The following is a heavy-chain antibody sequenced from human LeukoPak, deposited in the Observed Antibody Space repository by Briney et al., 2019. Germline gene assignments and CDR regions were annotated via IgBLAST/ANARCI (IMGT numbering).Heavy chain of an antibody. CDR3: AKVAKYYYGSGTYYFFEH. J-gene: IGHJ4*02. CDR1: GFNFSSYS. D-gene: IGHD3-10*01. V-gene: IGHV3-21*06. Sequence: PGGSLRLSCAASGFNFSSYSMNWVRQTPGKGLEWVSSISISSSYIYYADSVKGRFTISRDNAKNSLYLQMNSLRAEDTAVYYCAKVAKYYYGSGTYYFFEHWGQGTPVTVSS. CDR2: ISISSSYI.